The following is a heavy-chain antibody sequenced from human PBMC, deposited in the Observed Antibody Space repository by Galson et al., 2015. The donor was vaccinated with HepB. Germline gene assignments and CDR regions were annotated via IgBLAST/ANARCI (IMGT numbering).Heavy chain of an antibody. CDR2: INAGNGNT. CDR3: ARLYYDFWSGSQGYAFDI. D-gene: IGHD3-3*01. Sequence: SVKVSCKASGYTFTSYAMHWVRQAPGQRLEWMGWINAGNGNTKYSQKFQGRVTITRDTSASTAYMELSSLRSEDTAVYYCARLYYDFWSGSQGYAFDIWGQGTMVTVSS. CDR1: GYTFTSYA. J-gene: IGHJ3*02. V-gene: IGHV1-3*01.